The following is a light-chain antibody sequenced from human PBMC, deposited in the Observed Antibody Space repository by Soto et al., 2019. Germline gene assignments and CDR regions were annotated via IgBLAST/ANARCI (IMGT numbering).Light chain of an antibody. CDR3: QQYSFLPRT. CDR2: GAS. CDR1: QSVISSY. V-gene: IGKV3-20*01. Sequence: EIVLTPSPGTLSLSPGERATLSCRASQSVISSYLAWYQQKPGQAPRLLIYGASSRATGIPDRFGGSGSGTDFTLTISRLEPEDFAVYYCQQYSFLPRTFGQGTKVDIK. J-gene: IGKJ1*01.